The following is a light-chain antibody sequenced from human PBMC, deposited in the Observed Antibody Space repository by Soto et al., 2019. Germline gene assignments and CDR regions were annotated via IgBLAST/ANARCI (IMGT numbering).Light chain of an antibody. CDR3: CSYTTSNTYV. V-gene: IGLV2-11*01. J-gene: IGLJ1*01. CDR2: DVT. Sequence: QSVLTQPRSVSGSPGQSVTISCTGTSSDVGGYDYVSWYQQHPGEAPKLIIYDVTERPSGVPDRFSGSRSGNTASLTISGLQAEDEADYHCCSYTTSNTYVFGTGTKLTVL. CDR1: SSDVGGYDY.